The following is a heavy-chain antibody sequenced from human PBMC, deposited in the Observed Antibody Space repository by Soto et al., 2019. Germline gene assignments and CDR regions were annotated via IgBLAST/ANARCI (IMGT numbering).Heavy chain of an antibody. CDR2: ITKSGGTT. CDR3: VNLNFSSRTGGSGNDVGFEP. CDR1: GLKFRNYG. V-gene: IGHV3-23*01. D-gene: IGHD3-10*01. J-gene: IGHJ5*02. Sequence: EVQLLESGGGLVQPGGSLRLSCAVSGLKFRNYGLSWVWQAQGKGLEWVSVITKSGGTTYYADAVKGRFTISRDNFRNTVELQMNSLGAEDTALYYCVNLNFSSRTGGSGNDVGFEPCGQGTQVTVSS.